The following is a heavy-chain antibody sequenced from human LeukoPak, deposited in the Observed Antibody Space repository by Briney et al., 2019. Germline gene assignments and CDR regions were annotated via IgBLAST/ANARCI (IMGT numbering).Heavy chain of an antibody. CDR3: ARGGDYYDSSGNQAFDY. V-gene: IGHV4-34*01. D-gene: IGHD3-22*01. CDR1: GGSFSGYY. CDR2: INHSGST. J-gene: IGHJ4*02. Sequence: SETLSLTCAVDGGSFSGYYWSWIRQPPGKGLEWIGEINHSGSTNYNPSLKSRVTISVDTSKNQFSLKLSSVTAADTAVYYCARGGDYYDSSGNQAFDYWGQGTLVTVSS.